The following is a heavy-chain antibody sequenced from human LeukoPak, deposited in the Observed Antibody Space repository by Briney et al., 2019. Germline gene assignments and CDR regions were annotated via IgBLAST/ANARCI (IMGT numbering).Heavy chain of an antibody. V-gene: IGHV4-59*08. D-gene: IGHD2-2*02. J-gene: IGHJ4*02. CDR1: GVSMRGYY. CDR2: ISYSGGT. CDR3: ARRAIPSEPHYLDF. Sequence: SETLSLTCIVSGVSMRGYYLTWIRQPPGKGLEWIGYISYSGGTNYNPSLESRVTMSVYTSKNEFSLYVNSVTAADTAIYYCARRAIPSEPHYLDFWGQGILVNVSS.